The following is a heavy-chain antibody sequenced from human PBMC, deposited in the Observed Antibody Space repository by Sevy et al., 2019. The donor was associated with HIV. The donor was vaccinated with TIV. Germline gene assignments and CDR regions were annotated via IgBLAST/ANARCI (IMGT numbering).Heavy chain of an antibody. CDR2: HYHSDST. J-gene: IGHJ4*02. CDR1: GGSIPGHY. Sequence: SETLSLTCAVSGGSIPGHYWSWIRQTPQKGLEWIGYHYHSDSTKYNPSLKSRATISVHTSKNQFFLSLGSVTAADTAVYYCARVDNSGTYVLYWGQGIRVTVSS. V-gene: IGHV4-59*11. CDR3: ARVDNSGTYVLY. D-gene: IGHD3-10*01.